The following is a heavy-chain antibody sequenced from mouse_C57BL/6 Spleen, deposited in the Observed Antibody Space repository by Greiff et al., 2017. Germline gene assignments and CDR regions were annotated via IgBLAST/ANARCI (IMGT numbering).Heavy chain of an antibody. V-gene: IGHV1-69*01. CDR1: GYTFTSYW. Sequence: QVQLQQPGAELVMPGASVKLSCKASGYTFTSYWMHWVKQRPGQGLEWIGELDPSDSYTNYNQKFKGKSTLTVDKSSSTAYMQLSSLTSEDSAVYYCARWDYSNLYAMDYWGQGTSVTVAS. J-gene: IGHJ4*01. CDR2: LDPSDSYT. CDR3: ARWDYSNLYAMDY. D-gene: IGHD2-5*01.